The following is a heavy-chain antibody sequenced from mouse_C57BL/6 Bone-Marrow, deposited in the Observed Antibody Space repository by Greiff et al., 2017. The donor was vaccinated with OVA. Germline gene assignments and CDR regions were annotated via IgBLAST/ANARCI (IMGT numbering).Heavy chain of an antibody. D-gene: IGHD1-1*01. J-gene: IGHJ2*01. CDR3: TRKGCYYVPLDY. CDR2: IDPSDSYT. Sequence: QVQLQQPGAELVMPGASVKLSCKASGYTFTSYWMHWVKQRPGQGLEWIGEIDPSDSYTNYNQKFKGKSTLTVDKSSSTAYMQLSSLTSEDSAVYYCTRKGCYYVPLDYWGQGTTLTV. V-gene: IGHV1-69*01. CDR1: GYTFTSYW.